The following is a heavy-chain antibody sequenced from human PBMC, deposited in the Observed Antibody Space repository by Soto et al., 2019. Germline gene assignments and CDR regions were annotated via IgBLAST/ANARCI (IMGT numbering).Heavy chain of an antibody. CDR3: ARDRGQNSGYL. CDR2: IKQDGSEK. D-gene: IGHD5-12*01. V-gene: IGHV3-7*03. Sequence: GGSLRLSCAASGFTFSNYWMSWVRQAPGKGLEWVANIKQDGSEKYSVDSVKGRFTISRDNAKNSLYLQMNSLRAEDAAVYYCARDRGQNSGYLWGQGTLVTVSS. J-gene: IGHJ4*02. CDR1: GFTFSNYW.